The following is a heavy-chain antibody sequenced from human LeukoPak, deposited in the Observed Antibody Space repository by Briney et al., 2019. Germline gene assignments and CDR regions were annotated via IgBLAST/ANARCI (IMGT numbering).Heavy chain of an antibody. Sequence: SETLSLTCTVSGGSVSSGSYYWSWIRQPPGKGLEWIGNIYYSGSTNYNPSLKSRVTISVDTSKNQFSLKLSSVTAADTAVYYCARARYANAWYAFDIWGHGTMVTVSS. D-gene: IGHD2-2*01. CDR2: IYYSGST. V-gene: IGHV4-61*01. J-gene: IGHJ3*02. CDR1: GGSVSSGSYY. CDR3: ARARYANAWYAFDI.